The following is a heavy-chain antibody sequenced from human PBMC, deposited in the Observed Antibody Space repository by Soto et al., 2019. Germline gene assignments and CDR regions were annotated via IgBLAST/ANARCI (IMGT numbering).Heavy chain of an antibody. CDR1: GGSISSGDYY. Sequence: TLSLTCTVSGGSISSGDYYWSWIRQPPGKGLEWIGYIYYSGSTSYNPSLKSRVTISVDTSKNRFSLKLSSVAAADTAVYYCARSLKLLLWFGELSGPSYYFDYWGQGTLVTVS. D-gene: IGHD3-10*01. CDR2: IYYSGST. V-gene: IGHV4-30-4*01. CDR3: ARSLKLLLWFGELSGPSYYFDY. J-gene: IGHJ4*02.